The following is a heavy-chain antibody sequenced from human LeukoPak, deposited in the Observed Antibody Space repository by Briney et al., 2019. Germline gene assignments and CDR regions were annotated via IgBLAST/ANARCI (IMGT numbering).Heavy chain of an antibody. CDR3: ARHSGSSPHYFDY. CDR1: SGSISSYY. J-gene: IGHJ4*02. D-gene: IGHD1-26*01. V-gene: IGHV4-59*08. Sequence: SETLSLTCTVSSGSISSYYWSWLRQPPGKGLEWIGFIYYSGSTHYKSSLKSRVTISVDTSRNQFSLRLSSVTAADTAVYYCARHSGSSPHYFDYWGQGTLVTVSS. CDR2: IYYSGST.